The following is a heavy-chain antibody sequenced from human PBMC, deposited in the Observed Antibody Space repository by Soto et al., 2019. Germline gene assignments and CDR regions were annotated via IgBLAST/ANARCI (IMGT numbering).Heavy chain of an antibody. Sequence: EVQLLESGGGLVQPGGSLRLSCAASGFTFSSYAMSWVRQASGKGLEWVGRIRSKANSYATAYAASVKGRFTISRDDSKNTAYLQMNSLKTEDTAVYYCTSSSQGYSYGIDAFDIWGQGTMVTVSS. CDR3: TSSSQGYSYGIDAFDI. D-gene: IGHD5-18*01. CDR2: IRSKANSYAT. V-gene: IGHV3-73*01. J-gene: IGHJ3*02. CDR1: GFTFSSYA.